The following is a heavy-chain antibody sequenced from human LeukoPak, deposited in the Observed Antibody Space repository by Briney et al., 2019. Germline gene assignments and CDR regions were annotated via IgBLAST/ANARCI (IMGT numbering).Heavy chain of an antibody. D-gene: IGHD2-2*03. CDR1: GGSISSSSYY. CDR2: IYYSGST. V-gene: IGHV4-39*07. Sequence: PSETLSLTCTVSGGSISSSSYYWGWIRQPPGKGLEWIGSIYYSGSTNYNPSLKSRVTISVDTSKNQFSLKLSSVTAADTAVYYCARLDREAFDIWGQGTMVTVSS. J-gene: IGHJ3*02. CDR3: ARLDREAFDI.